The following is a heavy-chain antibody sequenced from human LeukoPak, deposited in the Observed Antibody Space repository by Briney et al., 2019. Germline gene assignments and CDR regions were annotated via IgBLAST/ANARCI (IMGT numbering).Heavy chain of an antibody. CDR3: ARVDSSGWYWYSFDD. Sequence: GGSLRLSCAASGFIFSNYAMHWVRQAPGKGLEGGAIISYDGGNRYYADSVKDRFTISRDNSKSTLYLQMNSLRAEDTAIYYCARVDSSGWYWYSFDDWGQGTLVTVSS. J-gene: IGHJ4*02. V-gene: IGHV3-30-3*01. CDR2: ISYDGGNR. CDR1: GFIFSNYA. D-gene: IGHD6-19*01.